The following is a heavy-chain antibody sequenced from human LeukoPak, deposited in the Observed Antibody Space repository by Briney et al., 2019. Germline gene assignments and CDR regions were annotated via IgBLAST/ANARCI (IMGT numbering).Heavy chain of an antibody. J-gene: IGHJ5*02. Sequence: GGSLRLSCAASGFTFSSYWMSWVRQAPGKGLEWVANIKQDGSEKYYVDSVKGRFTISRDNAKNSLYLQMNSLRAEDTAVYYCARDDCSSISCYHNWYDPWGQGTLVTVSS. CDR2: IKQDGSEK. V-gene: IGHV3-7*01. CDR1: GFTFSSYW. CDR3: ARDDCSSISCYHNWYDP. D-gene: IGHD2-2*01.